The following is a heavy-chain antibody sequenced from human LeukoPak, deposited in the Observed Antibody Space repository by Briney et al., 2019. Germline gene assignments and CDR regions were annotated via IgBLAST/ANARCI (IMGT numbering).Heavy chain of an antibody. D-gene: IGHD3-9*01. J-gene: IGHJ4*02. CDR1: GYTFTVYY. V-gene: IGHV1-2*02. CDR2: INPNSGGA. Sequence: GASVKVSFKASGYTFTVYYMHWVRQAPGQGLEWMGWINPNSGGANCAQMFQGRVTMTGDTSISTAYMELSRLRSDDTAVYYCARDQVIIMESGPYFDYWGQGTLVTVSS. CDR3: ARDQVIIMESGPYFDY.